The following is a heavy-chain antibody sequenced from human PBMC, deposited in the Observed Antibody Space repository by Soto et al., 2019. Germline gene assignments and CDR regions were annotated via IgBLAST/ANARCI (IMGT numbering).Heavy chain of an antibody. J-gene: IGHJ4*02. CDR1: GFTFSNYA. CDR3: ASCHDYGDHAADY. D-gene: IGHD4-17*01. CDR2: IWYDGSNK. Sequence: QVQLVESGGGVVQPGRSLRLSCTASGFTFSNYAMHWVRQAPGKGLEWVAVIWYDGSNKYYADSVKGRFTISRDNSKNTMYLQMNSLRAEDTAVYYCASCHDYGDHAADYWGQGTLVTFSS. V-gene: IGHV3-33*01.